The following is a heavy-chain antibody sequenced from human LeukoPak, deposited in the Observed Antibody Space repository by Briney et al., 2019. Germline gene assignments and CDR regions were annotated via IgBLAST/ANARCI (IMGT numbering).Heavy chain of an antibody. Sequence: SETLSLTCAVYGGSFSGYYWSWIRQPPGKGLEWIGEINHSGSTNYNPSLKSRVTISVDTSKNQFSLKLSSVTAADTAVYYCARASYYYDSSGXYSXDXXAXXXXXPWGXXXLXTVSS. D-gene: IGHD3-22*01. CDR2: INHSGST. CDR1: GGSFSGYY. CDR3: ARASYYYDSSGXYSXDXXAXXXXXP. J-gene: IGHJ5*02. V-gene: IGHV4-34*01.